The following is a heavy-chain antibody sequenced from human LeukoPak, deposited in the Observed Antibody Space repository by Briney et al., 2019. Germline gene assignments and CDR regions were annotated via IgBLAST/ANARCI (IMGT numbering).Heavy chain of an antibody. CDR1: GGSISSGDYY. D-gene: IGHD2-2*01. V-gene: IGHV4-30-4*08. CDR2: IYYSGST. J-gene: IGHJ5*02. Sequence: SQTLSLTCTVSGGSISSGDYYWSWIRQPPGKGLEWIGYIYYSGSTYYNPSLKSRVTISVDTSKNQFSLKLSSVTAADTAVYYCAREGAYCSSTSCYNWFDPWGQGTLVTVSS. CDR3: AREGAYCSSTSCYNWFDP.